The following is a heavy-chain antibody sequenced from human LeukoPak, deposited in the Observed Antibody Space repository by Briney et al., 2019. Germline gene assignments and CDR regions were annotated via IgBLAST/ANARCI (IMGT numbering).Heavy chain of an antibody. J-gene: IGHJ4*02. CDR1: GFTFSSYW. Sequence: PGGSLRLSCAASGFTFSSYWVHWVRQAPGKGLVWVSRINSDGSSTSYADSVKGRFTISRDNAKNSLYLQMNSLRAEDTAVYYCAATGFTTANDRDYWGQGTLVTVSS. CDR3: AATGFTTANDRDY. D-gene: IGHD3-22*01. CDR2: INSDGSST. V-gene: IGHV3-74*01.